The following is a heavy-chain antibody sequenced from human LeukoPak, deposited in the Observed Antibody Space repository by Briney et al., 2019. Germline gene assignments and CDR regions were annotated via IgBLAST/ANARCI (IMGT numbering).Heavy chain of an antibody. CDR3: ARDDDGLDY. Sequence: SETLSLTCTVSGGSISSGGYYWSWIRQHPEKGLEWIGNIHYSGSTYYNPSLKSRVTTSVDTSKNQFSLKLSSVTAADTAVYYCARDDDGLDYWGQGTLVTVSS. CDR1: GGSISSGGYY. CDR2: IHYSGST. J-gene: IGHJ4*02. V-gene: IGHV4-31*03.